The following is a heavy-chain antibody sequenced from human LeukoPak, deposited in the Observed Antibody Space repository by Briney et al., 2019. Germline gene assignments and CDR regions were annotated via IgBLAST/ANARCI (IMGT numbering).Heavy chain of an antibody. CDR2: ISNSGSTI. D-gene: IGHD4-23*01. CDR1: GFTFSNYE. CDR3: AGTVAFDY. J-gene: IGHJ4*02. Sequence: GGSLRLSCAASGFTFSNYEMNWVRQTPGKGLEWVSYISNSGSTIYYAESVKGRFTISRDNAKNSLYLQINSLRAEDTAVYYCAGTVAFDYWGQGTLVTVSS. V-gene: IGHV3-48*03.